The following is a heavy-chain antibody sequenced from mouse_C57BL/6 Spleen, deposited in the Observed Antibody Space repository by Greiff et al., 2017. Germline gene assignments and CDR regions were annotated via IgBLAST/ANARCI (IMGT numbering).Heavy chain of an antibody. D-gene: IGHD1-1*01. CDR1: GYAFSSYW. V-gene: IGHV1-80*01. Sequence: VQLQQSGAELVKPGASVKISCKASGYAFSSYWMNWVKQRPGKGLEWIGQIYPGDGDTNYNGKFKGKATLTADKSSSTAYMQLSSLTSEDSAVYFCAIEVVGYYYAMDYWGQGTSVTVSS. J-gene: IGHJ4*01. CDR3: AIEVVGYYYAMDY. CDR2: IYPGDGDT.